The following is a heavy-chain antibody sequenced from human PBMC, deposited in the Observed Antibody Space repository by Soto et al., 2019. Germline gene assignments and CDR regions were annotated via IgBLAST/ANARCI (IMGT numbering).Heavy chain of an antibody. CDR3: ARAGPLVLRYFDWSYREGGFDY. D-gene: IGHD3-9*01. V-gene: IGHV3-33*01. J-gene: IGHJ4*02. CDR1: GFTFSSYG. CDR2: IWYDGSNK. Sequence: GGSLRLSCAASGFTFSSYGMHWVRQAPGKGLEWVAVIWYDGSNKYYADSVKGRFTISRDNSKNTLYLQMNSLRAEDTAVYYCARAGPLVLRYFDWSYREGGFDYWGQGTLVTVSS.